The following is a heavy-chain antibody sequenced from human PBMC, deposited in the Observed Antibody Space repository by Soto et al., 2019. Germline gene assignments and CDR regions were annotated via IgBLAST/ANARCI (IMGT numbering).Heavy chain of an antibody. CDR1: GFNFSSYA. CDR2: ILGGGDMT. J-gene: IGHJ2*01. V-gene: IGHV3-23*01. CDR3: AKSAYSSSYFWHFDL. D-gene: IGHD6-6*01. Sequence: EVLLLESGGGLGQPGGSLRLSCAASGFNFSSYAMTWVRQAPGKGLEWISAILGGGDMTYNADSVKGRFTISRDNSKNTLYLQMNNLRVEDTALYYCAKSAYSSSYFWHFDLWGRDTLVTVSS.